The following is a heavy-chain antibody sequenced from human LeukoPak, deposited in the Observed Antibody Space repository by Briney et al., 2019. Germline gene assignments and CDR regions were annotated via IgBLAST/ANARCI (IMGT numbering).Heavy chain of an antibody. CDR1: GGSISSSNW. V-gene: IGHV4-4*02. D-gene: IGHD2-2*01. CDR2: IYHSGST. J-gene: IGHJ6*03. Sequence: SETLSLTCAVSGGSISSSNWWSWVRQPPGKGLEWIGEIYHSGSTNYNPSLKSRVTISVDKSKNQFSLKLGSVTAADTAVYYCARVVSAAPDYYYYYMDVWGKGTTVTVSS. CDR3: ARVVSAAPDYYYYYMDV.